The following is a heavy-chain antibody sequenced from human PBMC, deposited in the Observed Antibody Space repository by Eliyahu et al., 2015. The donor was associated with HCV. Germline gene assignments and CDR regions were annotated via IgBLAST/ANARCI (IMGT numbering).Heavy chain of an antibody. D-gene: IGHD2-21*02. J-gene: IGHJ4*02. V-gene: IGHV3-33*01. Sequence: QVQLVESGGGVVQPGRSLRLSCAASGFTFSSYGMHWVRQAPGKGLEWVAVIWYDGSNKYYADSVKGRFTISRDNSKNTLYLQMNSLRAEDTAVYYCARGPGGNCGGDCPLEYWGQGTLVTVSS. CDR3: ARGPGGNCGGDCPLEY. CDR2: IWYDGSNK. CDR1: GFTFSSYG.